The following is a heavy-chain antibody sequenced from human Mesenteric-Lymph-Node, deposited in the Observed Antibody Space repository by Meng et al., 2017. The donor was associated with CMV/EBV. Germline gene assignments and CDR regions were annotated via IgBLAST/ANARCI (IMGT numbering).Heavy chain of an antibody. Sequence: SCASPGFPFSDYSMSWIRQAPGKGLGWVSYISSSSSYTNYADSVKGRFTISRDNAKNSLYLQMNSLRAEDTAVYYCASSVAGAFDYWGQGTLVTVSS. CDR3: ASSVAGAFDY. CDR1: GFPFSDYS. D-gene: IGHD6-19*01. CDR2: ISSSSSYT. V-gene: IGHV3-11*06. J-gene: IGHJ4*02.